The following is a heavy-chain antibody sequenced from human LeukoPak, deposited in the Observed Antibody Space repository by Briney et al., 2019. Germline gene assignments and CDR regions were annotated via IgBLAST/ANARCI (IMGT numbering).Heavy chain of an antibody. V-gene: IGHV4-39*02. Sequence: SETLSLTCTVSGGSISSSSYYWGWIRQPPGKGLEWIGSIYYSGSTYYNPSLKSRVTISVDTSKNQFSLKLSSVTAADTAVYYCARDAREEAAGTRLNWFDPWGQGTLVTVSS. CDR1: GGSISSSSYY. J-gene: IGHJ5*02. CDR2: IYYSGST. CDR3: ARDAREEAAGTRLNWFDP. D-gene: IGHD6-13*01.